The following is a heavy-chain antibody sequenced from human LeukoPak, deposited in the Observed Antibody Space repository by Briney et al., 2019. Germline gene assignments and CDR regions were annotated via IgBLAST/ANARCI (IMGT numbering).Heavy chain of an antibody. CDR2: IKSKTDGGTT. CDR1: GFTFSSYS. V-gene: IGHV3-15*01. Sequence: PGGSLRLSCAASGFTFSSYSMNWVRQAPGKGLEWVGRIKSKTDGGTTDYAAPVKGRFTISRDDSKNTLYLQMNSLKTEDTAVYYCATGGSSGWTFNYWGQGTLVTVSS. J-gene: IGHJ4*02. CDR3: ATGGSSGWTFNY. D-gene: IGHD6-19*01.